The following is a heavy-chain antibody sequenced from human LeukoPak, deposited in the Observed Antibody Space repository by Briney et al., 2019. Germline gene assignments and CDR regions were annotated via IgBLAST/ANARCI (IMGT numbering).Heavy chain of an antibody. CDR2: ISGSGGST. V-gene: IGHV3-23*01. CDR3: AKTYYGSGSYAPNYFDY. D-gene: IGHD3-10*01. J-gene: IGHJ4*02. Sequence: GGSLRLSCAASGFTFSSYGMSWVRQAPGKGLEWVSAISGSGGSTYYTDSVKGRFTISRDNSKNTLYLQMNSLRAEGTAVYYCAKTYYGSGSYAPNYFDYWGQGTLVTVSS. CDR1: GFTFSSYG.